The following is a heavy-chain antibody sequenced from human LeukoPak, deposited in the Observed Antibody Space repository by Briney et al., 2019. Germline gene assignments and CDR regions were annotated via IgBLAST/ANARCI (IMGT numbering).Heavy chain of an antibody. D-gene: IGHD3-10*01. V-gene: IGHV4-59*01. Sequence: PSETLSLTCTVSGGSISSYYWSWIRQPPGKGLEWIGYIYYSGSTNYNPSLKSRVTISVDTSKNQFSLKLSSVTAADTAVYYCARMYGSGSYSNDYYGMDVWGQGTTVTVSS. CDR3: ARMYGSGSYSNDYYGMDV. J-gene: IGHJ6*02. CDR1: GGSISSYY. CDR2: IYYSGST.